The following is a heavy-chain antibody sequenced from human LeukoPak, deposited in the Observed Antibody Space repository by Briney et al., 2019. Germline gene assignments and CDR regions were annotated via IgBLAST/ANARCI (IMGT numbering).Heavy chain of an antibody. J-gene: IGHJ4*02. CDR3: ARTTMVRGRRLDY. CDR1: GFTFSSYG. Sequence: GGSLRLSCAASGFTFSSYGMHWVRQAPGKGLEWVAFIRYDGSNKYYADSVKGRFTISRDNSKNTLYLQMNSLRAEDTAVYYCARTTMVRGRRLDYWGQGTLVTVSS. V-gene: IGHV3-30*02. D-gene: IGHD3-10*01. CDR2: IRYDGSNK.